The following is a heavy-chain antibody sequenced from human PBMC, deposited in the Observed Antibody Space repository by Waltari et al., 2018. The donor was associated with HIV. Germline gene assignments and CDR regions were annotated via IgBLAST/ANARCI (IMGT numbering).Heavy chain of an antibody. J-gene: IGHJ4*02. Sequence: EAQLLESGGGLVQPGGSLRLSRSASGFLVDTFGLPRGSQAPGKGLEWVSVITGKGGSAYYADSVKGRFTISRDNSKNTLYLQMNSLRVDDTAIYYCAKVYYFDSRGDFLKAPRYDFWGQGALVTVSS. CDR1: GFLVDTFG. CDR2: ITGKGGSA. D-gene: IGHD3-22*01. CDR3: AKVYYFDSRGDFLKAPRYDF. V-gene: IGHV3-23*01.